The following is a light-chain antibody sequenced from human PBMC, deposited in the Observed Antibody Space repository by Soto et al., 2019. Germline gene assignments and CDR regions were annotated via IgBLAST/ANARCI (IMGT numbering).Light chain of an antibody. J-gene: IGLJ2*01. CDR2: DVS. Sequence: QAALTQPRSVSGSPGQSVPFSCTGTSGDVGGYNSVSWYHQHPAKAPKVIIYDVSKRPSGVPDRISGSKSGNTASLTISGLQAEDEADYYCCSYAGRNTLVFCGGTKLTVL. V-gene: IGLV2-11*01. CDR1: SGDVGGYNS. CDR3: CSYAGRNTLV.